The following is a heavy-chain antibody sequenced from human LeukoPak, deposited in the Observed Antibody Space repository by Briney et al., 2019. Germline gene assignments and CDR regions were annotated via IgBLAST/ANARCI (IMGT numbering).Heavy chain of an antibody. J-gene: IGHJ4*02. CDR3: ARGGYYYDSSGYSHLPDY. CDR2: IIPIVGTT. D-gene: IGHD3-22*01. CDR1: GGTFSSYA. Sequence: SVKVSCKASGGTFSSYAFSWVRQAPGQGLEWMGGIIPIVGTTNYAQMFQGRVTITADESTSTAYLELSSLRSEDTAVYYCARGGYYYDSSGYSHLPDYWGQGTLVTVSA. V-gene: IGHV1-69*13.